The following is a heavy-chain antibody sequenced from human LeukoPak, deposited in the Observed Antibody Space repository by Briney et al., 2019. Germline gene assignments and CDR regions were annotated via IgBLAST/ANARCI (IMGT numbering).Heavy chain of an antibody. CDR2: IYYSGST. CDR1: GGSISSGDYY. CDR3: ARGLGNFWSGYYGH. D-gene: IGHD3-3*01. J-gene: IGHJ4*02. V-gene: IGHV4-30-4*08. Sequence: SETLSLTCTVSGGSISSGDYYWSWIRQPPGKGLEWIGYIYYSGSTYYNPSLKSRVTISVDTSKNQFSLKLSSVTAADTAVYYCARGLGNFWSGYYGHWGQGTLVTVSS.